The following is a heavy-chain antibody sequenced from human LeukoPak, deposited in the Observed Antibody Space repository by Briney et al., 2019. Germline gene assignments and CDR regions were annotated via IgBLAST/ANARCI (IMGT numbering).Heavy chain of an antibody. D-gene: IGHD5-12*01. Sequence: PGGSLRLSCAASGFIFSQYSINWVRQAPGKGLEWVSSISSSSSYIYYADSVKGRFTISRDNAKNSLYLQMNSLRAEDTAVYYCARAGYGQQAYDPWGQGTLVTVSS. CDR2: ISSSSSYI. CDR1: GFIFSQYS. V-gene: IGHV3-21*01. J-gene: IGHJ5*02. CDR3: ARAGYGQQAYDP.